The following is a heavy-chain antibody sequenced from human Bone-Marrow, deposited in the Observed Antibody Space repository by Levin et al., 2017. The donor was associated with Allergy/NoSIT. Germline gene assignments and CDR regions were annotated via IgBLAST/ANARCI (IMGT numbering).Heavy chain of an antibody. V-gene: IGHV3-7*01. CDR3: TRALSAVAGDS. Sequence: PGESLKISCVGSGFTFTSYWMSWVRQAPGKGLEWLANIKQDGSEKYYVDSVKGRFTISRDNAKNSVYLQMESLRVDDTAVFYCTRALSAVAGDSWGQGTLVIVS. CDR1: GFTFTSYW. D-gene: IGHD6-19*01. J-gene: IGHJ5*01. CDR2: IKQDGSEK.